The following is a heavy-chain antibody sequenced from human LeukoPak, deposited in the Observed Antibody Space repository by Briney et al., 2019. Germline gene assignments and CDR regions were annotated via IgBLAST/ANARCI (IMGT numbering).Heavy chain of an antibody. D-gene: IGHD3-9*01. Sequence: PSQTLSLTCTVSGGSISSSSYYWGWIRQPPGKGLEWIGSIYYSGSTYYNPSLKSRVTISVDTSKNQFSLKLRSVTAADTAVYYCARQRLTYYDILTGYPRGGLDPWGQGTLVTVSS. CDR2: IYYSGST. CDR3: ARQRLTYYDILTGYPRGGLDP. V-gene: IGHV4-39*01. CDR1: GGSISSSSYY. J-gene: IGHJ5*02.